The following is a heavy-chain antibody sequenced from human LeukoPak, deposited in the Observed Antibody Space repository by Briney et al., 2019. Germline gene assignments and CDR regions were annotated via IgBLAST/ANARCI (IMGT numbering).Heavy chain of an antibody. CDR2: IYYSGST. CDR3: ARHGGGYYGSGSYWPAVPYYYYGMDV. CDR1: GGSISSYY. J-gene: IGHJ6*02. V-gene: IGHV4-59*08. Sequence: SETLSLTCTVSGGSISSYYWSWIRQPPGKGLEWIGYIYYSGSTNYNPSLKSRVTISVDTSKNQFSLKLSSVTAADTAVYYCARHGGGYYGSGSYWPAVPYYYYGMDVWGQGTTVTVSS. D-gene: IGHD3-10*01.